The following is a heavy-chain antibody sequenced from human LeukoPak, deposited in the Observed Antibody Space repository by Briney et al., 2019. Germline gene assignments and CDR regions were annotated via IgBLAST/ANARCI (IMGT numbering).Heavy chain of an antibody. Sequence: SETLSLTCAVYSGSFSGYYWSWIRQPPGKGLEWIGEINHSGSTNYNPSLKSRVTISVDTSKNQFSLKLSSVTAADTAVYYCASIYDILTGNGWGQGTLVTVSS. V-gene: IGHV4-34*01. D-gene: IGHD3-9*01. CDR2: INHSGST. CDR1: SGSFSGYY. J-gene: IGHJ4*02. CDR3: ASIYDILTGNG.